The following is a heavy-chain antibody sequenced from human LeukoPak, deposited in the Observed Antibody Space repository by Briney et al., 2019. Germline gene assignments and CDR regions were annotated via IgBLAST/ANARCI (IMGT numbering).Heavy chain of an antibody. CDR3: ARDFWSGYYKWNDYYYYYGMDV. D-gene: IGHD3-3*01. CDR2: MNPNSGST. V-gene: IGHV1-8*01. CDR1: GYTFTSYD. Sequence: ASVKVSCKASGYTFTSYDINWVRQATGQGLEWMGSMNPNSGSTGYAQKFQGRVTMTRNTSISTAYMELSSLRSEDTAVYYCARDFWSGYYKWNDYYYYYGMDVWGQGTTVTVSS. J-gene: IGHJ6*02.